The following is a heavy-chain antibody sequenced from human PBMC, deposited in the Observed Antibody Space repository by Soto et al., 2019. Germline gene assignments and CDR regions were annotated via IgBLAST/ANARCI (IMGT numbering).Heavy chain of an antibody. V-gene: IGHV4-38-2*01. D-gene: IGHD5-18*01. CDR1: GYSISSGYY. Sequence: SETLSLTCAVSGYSISSGYYWGWIRQPPGKGLEWIGGIYHSGSTYYNPSLKSRVTISVDTSKNQFSLKLSSVTAADTAVYYCARAPAMRANWFDPWGQGALVTVSS. CDR3: ARAPAMRANWFDP. CDR2: IYHSGST. J-gene: IGHJ5*02.